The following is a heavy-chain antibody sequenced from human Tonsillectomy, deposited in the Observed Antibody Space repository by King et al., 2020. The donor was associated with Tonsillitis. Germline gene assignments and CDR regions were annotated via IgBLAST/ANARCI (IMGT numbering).Heavy chain of an antibody. V-gene: IGHV4-4*07. CDR1: GVSISNFY. CDR2: IYTSGSA. J-gene: IGHJ6*03. Sequence: VQLQESGPGLVKPSETLSLTCTVSGVSISNFYWSWIRQPAGKGLEWVGRIYTSGSANYNPSLKSRVTMSVDTSKNQFSLRLNSVTAADTAVYYCARLQYYDSSGYPSGYMDGWGKGTTVTVSS. CDR3: ARLQYYDSSGYPSGYMDG. D-gene: IGHD3-22*01.